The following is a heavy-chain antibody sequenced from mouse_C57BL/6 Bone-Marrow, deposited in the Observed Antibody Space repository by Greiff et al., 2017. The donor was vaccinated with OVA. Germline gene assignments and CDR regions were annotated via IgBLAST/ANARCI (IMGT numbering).Heavy chain of an antibody. D-gene: IGHD1-1*01. CDR3: ASGSSTYWYFDV. J-gene: IGHJ1*03. CDR1: GFTFSSYG. V-gene: IGHV5-6*01. Sequence: EVMLVESGGDLVKPGGSLKLSCAASGFTFSSYGMSWVRQTPDKRLEWVATISSGGSYTYYPDSVKGRFTISRDNAKNTLYLQMSSLKSEDTAMYYCASGSSTYWYFDVWGTGTTGTVSS. CDR2: ISSGGSYT.